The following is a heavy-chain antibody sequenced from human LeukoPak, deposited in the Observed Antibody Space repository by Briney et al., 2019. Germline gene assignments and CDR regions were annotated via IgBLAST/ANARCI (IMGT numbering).Heavy chain of an antibody. V-gene: IGHV3-30-3*01. Sequence: GGSLRLSCAASGFTFSSYAMHWVRQAPGKGLEWVAVISYDGSNKYYADSVKGRFTISRDNSKNTLYLQMNSLRAEDTAVYYCAKDLTGGDGYYYDSSGSFDYWGQGTLVTVSS. CDR3: AKDLTGGDGYYYDSSGSFDY. J-gene: IGHJ4*02. CDR1: GFTFSSYA. D-gene: IGHD3-22*01. CDR2: ISYDGSNK.